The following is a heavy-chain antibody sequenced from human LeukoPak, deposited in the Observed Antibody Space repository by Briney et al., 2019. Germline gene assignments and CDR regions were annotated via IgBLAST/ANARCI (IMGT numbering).Heavy chain of an antibody. CDR2: IYSDGST. V-gene: IGHV3-53*01. Sequence: GGSLRLSCAASGFTVSSNYMSWVRQAPGKGLEWVSVIYSDGSTYYADSVKGRFTISRDNSKNTLYLQMNSLRAEDTAVYYCAKALGYCSSTSCMGYMDVWGKGTTVTVSS. CDR3: AKALGYCSSTSCMGYMDV. D-gene: IGHD2-2*01. J-gene: IGHJ6*03. CDR1: GFTVSSNY.